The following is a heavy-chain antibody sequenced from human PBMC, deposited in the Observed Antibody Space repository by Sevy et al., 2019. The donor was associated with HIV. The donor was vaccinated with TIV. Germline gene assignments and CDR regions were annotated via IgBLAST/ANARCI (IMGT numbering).Heavy chain of an antibody. V-gene: IGHV4-34*01. CDR1: GGSFSGDY. D-gene: IGHD5-12*01. J-gene: IGHJ5*02. CDR2: INHSGST. Sequence: SETLSLTCAVYGGSFSGDYWSWILQPPGKGLEWIGEINHSGSTNYNPSLKSRVTISVDTSKNQFSLKLSSVTAADTAVYYCARGPMGATRYNWFDPWGQGTLVTVSS. CDR3: ARGPMGATRYNWFDP.